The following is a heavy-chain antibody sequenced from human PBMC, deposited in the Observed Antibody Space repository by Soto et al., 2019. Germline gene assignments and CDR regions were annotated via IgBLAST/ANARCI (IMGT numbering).Heavy chain of an antibody. CDR1: GFTFSSYA. CDR3: AKDLGIYDSSGYLDY. V-gene: IGHV3-23*01. Sequence: GGFLRLSCAASGFTFSSYAMSWVRQAPGKGLEWVSAISGSGGSTYYADSVKGRFTISRDNSKNTLYLQMNSLRAEDTAVYYCAKDLGIYDSSGYLDYWGQGTLVTISS. D-gene: IGHD3-22*01. J-gene: IGHJ4*02. CDR2: ISGSGGST.